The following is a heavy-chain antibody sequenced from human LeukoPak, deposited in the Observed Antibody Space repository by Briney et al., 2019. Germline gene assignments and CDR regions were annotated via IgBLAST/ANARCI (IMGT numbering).Heavy chain of an antibody. CDR3: TREVSGWRGGAFDL. J-gene: IGHJ3*01. CDR1: EFTVTSNF. D-gene: IGHD6-19*01. Sequence: PGGSLRLSCAASEFTVTSNFLTWVRQAPGKGLEWVSVIYSGGSTYYADSVKGRFTISRDNAKNSLYLQMNSLRVDDTAVYYCTREVSGWRGGAFDLWGQGTMVTVSS. CDR2: IYSGGST. V-gene: IGHV3-66*01.